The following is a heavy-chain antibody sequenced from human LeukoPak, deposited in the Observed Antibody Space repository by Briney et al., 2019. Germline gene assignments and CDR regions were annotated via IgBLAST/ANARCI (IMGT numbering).Heavy chain of an antibody. CDR3: ARSPGSGWSYYFDY. J-gene: IGHJ4*02. CDR2: IIPILGIA. D-gene: IGHD6-19*01. CDR1: GGTFSSYA. V-gene: IGHV1-69*04. Sequence: GASVKVSCKASGGTFSSYAISWVRQAPGQGLERMGRIIPILGIANYAQKFQGRVTITADKSTSTAYMELSSLRSEDTAVYYCARSPGSGWSYYFDYWGQGTLVTVSS.